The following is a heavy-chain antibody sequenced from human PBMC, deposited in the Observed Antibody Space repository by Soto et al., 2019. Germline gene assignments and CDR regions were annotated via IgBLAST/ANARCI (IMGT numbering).Heavy chain of an antibody. J-gene: IGHJ4*02. CDR2: ISGSDDSK. V-gene: IGHV3-23*01. CDR1: RFTFSSYA. CDR3: AKRSSSSTFDY. Sequence: EVQLLESGGGLVQPGESLRLSCAASRFTFSSYAMSWVRQAPGKGLEWVSVISGSDDSKYYADSVKGRVTISRDKSKNTLYLQMNSLRAEDTAVYYCAKRSSSSTFDYWGQGTLVTVSS. D-gene: IGHD6-6*01.